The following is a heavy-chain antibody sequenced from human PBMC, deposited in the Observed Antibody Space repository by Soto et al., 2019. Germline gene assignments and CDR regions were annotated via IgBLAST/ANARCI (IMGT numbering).Heavy chain of an antibody. V-gene: IGHV1-69*13. Sequence: GASVKVSCKASGCTFTSNAFSWVRQAPGQGLEWMGGIIPIFGTAKYAQSFQGRIAITADESTSTAYMELSSLRSEDTAVYYCARGRFDISSSLPLKDFDYWGQGALVTVSS. D-gene: IGHD6-6*01. CDR1: GCTFTSNA. J-gene: IGHJ4*02. CDR3: ARGRFDISSSLPLKDFDY. CDR2: IIPIFGTA.